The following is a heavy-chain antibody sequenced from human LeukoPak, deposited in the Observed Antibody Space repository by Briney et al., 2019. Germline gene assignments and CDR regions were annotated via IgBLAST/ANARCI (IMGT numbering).Heavy chain of an antibody. V-gene: IGHV1-3*03. Sequence: ASVKVSCKASGYTFTSYAMHWVRQAPGHRLEWMGWINPGNGNTKYSQEFQRRVTITRDTSASTAYMELSSLRSEDMAVYYCARSRERGYCSGGSCYRYNWFDPWGQGTLVTVSS. J-gene: IGHJ5*02. CDR1: GYTFTSYA. D-gene: IGHD2-15*01. CDR3: ARSRERGYCSGGSCYRYNWFDP. CDR2: INPGNGNT.